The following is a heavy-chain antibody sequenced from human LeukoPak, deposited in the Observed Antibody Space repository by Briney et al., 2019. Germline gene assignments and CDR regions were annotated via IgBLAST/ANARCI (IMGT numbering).Heavy chain of an antibody. CDR1: GFTFSSYA. CDR2: ISRSGGST. Sequence: LTGGSLRLSCAASGFTFSSYAMSWVRQAPGKGLEWVSAISRSGGSTYYADSVRGRFTISRDNSKNTLYLQMNSLRAEDTAVYYCAKDYYDSSGYYYDAFDIWGQGTMVTVSS. J-gene: IGHJ3*02. V-gene: IGHV3-23*01. D-gene: IGHD3-22*01. CDR3: AKDYYDSSGYYYDAFDI.